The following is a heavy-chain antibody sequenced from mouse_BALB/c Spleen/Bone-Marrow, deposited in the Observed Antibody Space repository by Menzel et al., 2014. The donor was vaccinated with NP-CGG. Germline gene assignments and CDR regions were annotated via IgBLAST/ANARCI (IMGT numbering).Heavy chain of an antibody. CDR2: IIPYNAGT. J-gene: IGHJ1*01. V-gene: IGHV1-26*01. D-gene: IGHD2-14*01. CDR3: ARSGYRYDGGYFDV. CDR1: GYSFTGYT. Sequence: EVQLQQSGPELVKPGPSMKISCKASGYSFTGYTMNWVKQSHGKNLEWIGLIIPYNAGTSYNQKFKGKATLTIDKSSSTAYMELLSLTSEDSAVYYSARSGYRYDGGYFDVWGAGTTDTVST.